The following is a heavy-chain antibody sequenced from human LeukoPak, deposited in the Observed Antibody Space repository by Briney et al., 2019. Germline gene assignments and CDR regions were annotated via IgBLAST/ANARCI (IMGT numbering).Heavy chain of an antibody. CDR3: AILGGQTCRSTSCPLVF. CDR2: IYPGDSDN. Sequence: GEPLKISCKGSGYSITNYWIGWLRQMPGKRLGWMGIIYPGDSDNRSSPSFQGQVTISANKTISTAYLQWSSVKASDTGLYYCAILGGQTCRSTSCPLVFWGQGTLVSVSS. J-gene: IGHJ4*02. D-gene: IGHD2-2*01. CDR1: GYSITNYW. V-gene: IGHV5-51*01.